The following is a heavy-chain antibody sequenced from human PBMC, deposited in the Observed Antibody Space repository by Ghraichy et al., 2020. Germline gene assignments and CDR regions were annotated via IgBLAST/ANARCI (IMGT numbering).Heavy chain of an antibody. Sequence: GGSLRLTCAASGFTFSNYWMSWVRQAPGKGLEWVANIKQDGSEKYYVDSVKGRFTISRDNAKNSLYLQMNSLRAEDTAVYYCARVDRGAFDIWGQGQWSPSLQ. CDR2: IKQDGSEK. J-gene: IGHJ3*02. CDR1: GFTFSNYW. CDR3: ARVDRGAFDI. D-gene: IGHD3-10*01. V-gene: IGHV3-7*01.